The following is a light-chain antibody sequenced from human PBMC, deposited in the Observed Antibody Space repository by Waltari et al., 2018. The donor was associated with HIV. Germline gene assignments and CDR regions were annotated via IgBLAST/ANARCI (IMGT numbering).Light chain of an antibody. Sequence: DIVMTQSPDSLVVSLGERASINCKSSQSVLYSSNNKNYLAWYQQKPGQPPKLLIYWASIRESGVPDRFSGSGSGTDFTLTISSLQAEDVAVYFCQQYYTIPYTFGQGTKLEIK. J-gene: IGKJ2*01. CDR3: QQYYTIPYT. CDR1: QSVLYSSNNKNY. V-gene: IGKV4-1*01. CDR2: WAS.